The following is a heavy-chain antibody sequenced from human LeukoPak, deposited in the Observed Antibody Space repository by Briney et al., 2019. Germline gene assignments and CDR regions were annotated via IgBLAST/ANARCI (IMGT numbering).Heavy chain of an antibody. CDR3: ARAITGTHHTGDY. CDR2: MNPNSGNT. CDR1: GYTFTSYD. J-gene: IGHJ4*02. Sequence: ASVKVSCKASGYTFTSYDINWVRQATGQGLEWMGWMNPNSGNTGYAQKFQGRVTMTRNTSISTAYMKLSSLRSEDTAVYYCARAITGTHHTGDYWGQGTLVTVSS. D-gene: IGHD1-20*01. V-gene: IGHV1-8*01.